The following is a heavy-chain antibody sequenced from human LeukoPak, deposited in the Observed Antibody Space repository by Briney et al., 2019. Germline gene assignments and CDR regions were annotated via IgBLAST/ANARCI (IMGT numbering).Heavy chain of an antibody. CDR3: ATGRPGCSSTSCYSYYYYYMDV. J-gene: IGHJ6*03. Sequence: GASVKVSCKVSGYTLTELSMHWARQAPGKGLEWMGGFDPEDGETIYAQKFQGRVTMTEDTSTDTAYMELSSLRSEDTAVYYCATGRPGCSSTSCYSYYYYYMDVWGKGTTVTVSS. CDR1: GYTLTELS. CDR2: FDPEDGET. D-gene: IGHD2-2*01. V-gene: IGHV1-24*01.